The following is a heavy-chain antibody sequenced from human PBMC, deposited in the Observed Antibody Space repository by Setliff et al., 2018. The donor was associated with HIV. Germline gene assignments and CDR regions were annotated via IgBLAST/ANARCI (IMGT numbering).Heavy chain of an antibody. V-gene: IGHV1-69*06. CDR1: GGTFSSYT. D-gene: IGHD3-10*01. J-gene: IGHJ6*03. CDR2: IIPIFRTP. CDR3: ATFRRGSGRYHYYMDV. Sequence: SVKVSCKASGGTFSSYTISWVRQAPGQGLEWMGGIIPIFRTPKYAQKFQGRVTMTEDTSTNTAYMELSSLRSEDTALYYCATFRRGSGRYHYYMDVWGKGTTVTVS.